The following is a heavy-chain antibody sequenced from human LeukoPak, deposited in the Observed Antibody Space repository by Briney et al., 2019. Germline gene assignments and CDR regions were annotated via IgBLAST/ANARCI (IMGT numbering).Heavy chain of an antibody. V-gene: IGHV3-23*01. CDR3: AKDVGGSRWFPYYFDY. CDR2: ISGSGGST. Sequence: PGGSLRLSCAASGFTFSSYAMSWVRQAPGKGLEWVSAISGSGGSTHYADSVKGRFTISRDNSKNTLYLQMNSLRAEDTAVYYCAKDVGGSRWFPYYFDYWGQGTLVTVSS. D-gene: IGHD6-13*01. CDR1: GFTFSSYA. J-gene: IGHJ4*02.